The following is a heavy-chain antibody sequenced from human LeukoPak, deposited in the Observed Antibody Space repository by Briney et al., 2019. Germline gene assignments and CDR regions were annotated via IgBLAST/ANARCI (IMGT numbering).Heavy chain of an antibody. D-gene: IGHD3-16*01. J-gene: IGHJ4*02. V-gene: IGHV3-74*01. CDR1: GFTFSSYW. Sequence: GGSLRLSCAASGFTFSSYWMHWVRQAPGKGLVWVSRINSDGSSTSYADSVKGRFTISRDNAKNTLYLQMNSLRAEDTAVYYCERVGPRLLGVAATRFDYGAQETLVTVPS. CDR3: ERVGPRLLGVAATRFDY. CDR2: INSDGSST.